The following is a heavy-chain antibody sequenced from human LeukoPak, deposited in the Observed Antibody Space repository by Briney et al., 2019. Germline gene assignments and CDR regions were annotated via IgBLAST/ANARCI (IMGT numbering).Heavy chain of an antibody. J-gene: IGHJ6*03. D-gene: IGHD2-2*01. CDR1: GYSFTSYW. Sequence: PGESLKISCKGSGYSFTSYWIGWVRQMPGKGLEWMGIIYPVDSDTRYSPSFQGQVTISADKSISTAYLQWSSLKASDTAMYYCARRRIVVVPAANLGDYYYYYYMDVWGKGTTVTVSS. CDR2: IYPVDSDT. V-gene: IGHV5-51*01. CDR3: ARRRIVVVPAANLGDYYYYYYMDV.